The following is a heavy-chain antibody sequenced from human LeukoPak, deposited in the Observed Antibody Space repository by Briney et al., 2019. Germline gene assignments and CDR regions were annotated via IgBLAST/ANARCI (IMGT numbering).Heavy chain of an antibody. CDR1: GGAMNSYY. CDR3: ASVVFGSGSYVHY. CDR2: IFANGGT. Sequence: SETLSLTCTVSGGAMNSYYWSWIRQPAGKGLEWIGRIFANGGTNYNPSLQSRVTMSVDKSKKQFSLRLSSVTAADTAVYYCASVVFGSGSYVHYWGQGTLVTVSS. J-gene: IGHJ4*02. D-gene: IGHD3-10*01. V-gene: IGHV4-4*07.